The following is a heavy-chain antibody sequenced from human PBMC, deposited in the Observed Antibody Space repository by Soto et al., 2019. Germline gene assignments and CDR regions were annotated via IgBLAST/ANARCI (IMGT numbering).Heavy chain of an antibody. Sequence: GGSLRLSCAASGFTFDDYAMHWVRQAPGKGLEWVSGISWNSGSIGYADSVKGRFTISRDNAKNSLYLQMNSLRAEDTALYYCAKDIATYSSDWYFFGPPDYWGQGTLVTVSS. CDR3: AKDIATYSSDWYFFGPPDY. CDR1: GFTFDDYA. CDR2: ISWNSGSI. J-gene: IGHJ4*02. V-gene: IGHV3-9*01. D-gene: IGHD6-19*01.